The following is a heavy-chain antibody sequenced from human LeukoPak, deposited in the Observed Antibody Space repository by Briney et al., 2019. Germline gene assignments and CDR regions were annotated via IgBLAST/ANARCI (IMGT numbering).Heavy chain of an antibody. J-gene: IGHJ6*03. V-gene: IGHV3-7*01. CDR2: IKGDGSEK. Sequence: GGSLRLSCAASGFTFSNYWMNWVRQAPGKGLEWVGNIKGDGSEKYYVDSVKGRFTISRDNAKNTLYLQMNSLRAEDTAVYYCARAAYSSSWPNYYFYYYMDVWGKGTTVTVSS. D-gene: IGHD6-13*01. CDR1: GFTFSNYW. CDR3: ARAAYSSSWPNYYFYYYMDV.